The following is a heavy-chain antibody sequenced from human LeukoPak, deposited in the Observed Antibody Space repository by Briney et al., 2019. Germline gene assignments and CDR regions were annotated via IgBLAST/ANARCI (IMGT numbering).Heavy chain of an antibody. J-gene: IGHJ6*02. CDR2: ISSSSSYI. D-gene: IGHD4-17*01. Sequence: AGSLTLSCAASGFTFSSYSMNWVRQAPGKGLEWVSSISSSSSYIYYADSVKGRFTISRDNAKNSLYRQMSRLRAEDTAVYYCASVNDYGDYHSGMDVWGQGTTVTVPS. V-gene: IGHV3-21*06. CDR1: GFTFSSYS. CDR3: ASVNDYGDYHSGMDV.